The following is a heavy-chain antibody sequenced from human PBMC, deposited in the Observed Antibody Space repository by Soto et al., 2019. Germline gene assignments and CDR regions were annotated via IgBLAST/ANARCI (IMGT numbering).Heavy chain of an antibody. Sequence: ASVKVSCKASGYTFTSYYMHWVRQAPGQGLEWMGIINPSGGSTSYAQKFQGRVTMTRDTSTSTVYMELSSLRSEDTALYYCSRGIWFGELSFPFDYWGQGTLVTVSS. V-gene: IGHV1-46*01. J-gene: IGHJ4*02. CDR1: GYTFTSYY. CDR2: INPSGGST. CDR3: SRGIWFGELSFPFDY. D-gene: IGHD3-10*01.